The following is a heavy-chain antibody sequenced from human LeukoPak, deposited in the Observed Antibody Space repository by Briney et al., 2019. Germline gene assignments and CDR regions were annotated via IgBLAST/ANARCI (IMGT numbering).Heavy chain of an antibody. V-gene: IGHV3-7*01. D-gene: IGHD2-21*01. CDR3: AKDRVGGALEF. J-gene: IGHJ4*02. CDR2: IMEDGSVQ. Sequence: GGSLRLSCAVSGFTFSKTWMSWVRQAPGKGLEWVACIMEDGSVQKYVDSVRGRFTISRDNARNSLYLQMDSLRVEDTAVYYCAKDRVGGALEFWGQGTLATVSS. CDR1: GFTFSKTW.